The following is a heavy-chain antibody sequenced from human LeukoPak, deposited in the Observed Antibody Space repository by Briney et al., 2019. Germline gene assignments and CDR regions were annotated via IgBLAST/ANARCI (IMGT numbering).Heavy chain of an antibody. J-gene: IGHJ3*02. CDR1: GGSFSGYF. Sequence: SETLPLTCVVCGGSFSGYFWRWIRQPPGKGRAWIGVINHSESTNYNLSLKRRVTISVDTSKNQFSLKLSSVTAADTAVYYCARGGDAFDIWGQGTMVTVSS. V-gene: IGHV4-34*01. CDR2: INHSEST. CDR3: ARGGDAFDI.